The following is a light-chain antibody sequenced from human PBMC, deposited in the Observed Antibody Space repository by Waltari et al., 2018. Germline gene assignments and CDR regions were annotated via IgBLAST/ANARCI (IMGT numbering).Light chain of an antibody. J-gene: IGKJ1*01. CDR2: QIS. CDR1: QSLVHDNGNTY. V-gene: IGKV2-24*01. Sequence: DIVMTQTPLSSPVTLGQPASISCRSSQSLVHDNGNTYLNWYQKRPGQPPRLLIYQISKRFSEVPDRFSGSGSGTEFTLKISRVEPEDVGVYYCMQATRFPRSFGQGTKVEIK. CDR3: MQATRFPRS.